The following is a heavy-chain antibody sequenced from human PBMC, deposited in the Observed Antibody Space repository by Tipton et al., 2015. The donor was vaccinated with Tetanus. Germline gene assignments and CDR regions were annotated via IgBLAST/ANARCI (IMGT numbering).Heavy chain of an antibody. D-gene: IGHD3-22*01. J-gene: IGHJ4*02. Sequence: QLVQSGAEVKKPGASVKVSCKASGYTFTSYGISWVRQAPGQGLEWMGWISAYNGNTNYAQKLQGRVTMTTDTSTSTAYMELSSLRSDDTAVYYCARDTYYYDSSGYYRFDYSGQGTLVTVSS. CDR3: ARDTYYYDSSGYYRFDY. V-gene: IGHV1-18*04. CDR1: GYTFTSYG. CDR2: ISAYNGNT.